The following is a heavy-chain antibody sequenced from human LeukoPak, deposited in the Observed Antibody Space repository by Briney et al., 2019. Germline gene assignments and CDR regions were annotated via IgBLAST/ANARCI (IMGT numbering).Heavy chain of an antibody. Sequence: PSETLSLTCAAYGGSFSGHYWSWIRQSPGKGLEWIGEINHSGSTSYNPSLESRVTMGVDTCKNHFSLKLTSVTAADSAVYYCARGHQQLALSALDVWGRGTPVTVSS. CDR2: INHSGST. J-gene: IGHJ6*02. V-gene: IGHV4-34*01. CDR3: ARGHQQLALSALDV. CDR1: GGSFSGHY. D-gene: IGHD6-13*01.